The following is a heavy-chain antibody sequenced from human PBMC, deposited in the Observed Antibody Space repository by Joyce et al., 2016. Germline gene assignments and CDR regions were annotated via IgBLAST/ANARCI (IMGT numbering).Heavy chain of an antibody. D-gene: IGHD2/OR15-2a*01. CDR1: GDSISSGYF. Sequence: VQLQESDPGLVKPSETLSLTCDVSGDSISSGYFYGWVRQAPGKGLEWIANIYHKGKTYYNASLKSRVTIAVDTSKNQLSLKLSSVTAADTAVYYCARDPQNFGFWGQGTLVIVSS. J-gene: IGHJ4*02. CDR2: IYHKGKT. V-gene: IGHV4-38-2*02. CDR3: ARDPQNFGF.